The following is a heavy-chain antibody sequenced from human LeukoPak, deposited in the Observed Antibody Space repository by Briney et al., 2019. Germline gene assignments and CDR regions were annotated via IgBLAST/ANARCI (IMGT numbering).Heavy chain of an antibody. D-gene: IGHD3/OR15-3a*01. Sequence: GGSLRLSCAASGFTFSNYAMHWVRQAPGKGLEWVAFISYDGSAKYYADSAKGRFTISRDGSENTLYLQMDSLRAEDTAIYYCARERTGYYMACWGQGTLVTVSS. J-gene: IGHJ4*02. CDR1: GFTFSNYA. CDR3: ARERTGYYMAC. CDR2: ISYDGSAK. V-gene: IGHV3-30-3*01.